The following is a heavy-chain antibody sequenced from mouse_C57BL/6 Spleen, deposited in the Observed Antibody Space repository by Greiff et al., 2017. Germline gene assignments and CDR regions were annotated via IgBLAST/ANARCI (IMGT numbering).Heavy chain of an antibody. CDR2: INPGSGGT. J-gene: IGHJ4*01. D-gene: IGHD1-1*01. Sequence: QFQLQQSGAELVRPGTSVKVSCTASGYAFTNYLIEWVKQKPGQGLEWIGVINPGSGGTNYNEKFKGQATLTADKSSSTAYMQLSSLTSEDSAVYFCARSDYYGSSPRYYAMDYWGQGTSVTVSS. V-gene: IGHV1-54*01. CDR1: GYAFTNYL. CDR3: ARSDYYGSSPRYYAMDY.